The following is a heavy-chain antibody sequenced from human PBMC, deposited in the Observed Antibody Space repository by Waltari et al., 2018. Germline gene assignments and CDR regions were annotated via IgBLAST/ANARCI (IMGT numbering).Heavy chain of an antibody. V-gene: IGHV1-69*02. J-gene: IGHJ5*02. Sequence: QVQLVQSEAEVKKPESSVKVSCKPSGGTFSSYTISCVRQAPGQGLELMGRSIPIRGRSNDAQKCKGRVTITADKSTSTAYMELSILRSEDTAVYYCATSLLMVRGVRSYGFDPWGQGTLVTVSS. D-gene: IGHD3-10*01. CDR3: ATSLLMVRGVRSYGFDP. CDR2: SIPIRGRS. CDR1: GGTFSSYT.